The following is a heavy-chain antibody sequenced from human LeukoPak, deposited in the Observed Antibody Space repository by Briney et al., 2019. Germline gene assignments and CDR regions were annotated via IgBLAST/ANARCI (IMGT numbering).Heavy chain of an antibody. CDR3: ASHIVVVAATDDAFDI. J-gene: IGHJ3*02. D-gene: IGHD2-15*01. CDR2: IRYDGSNK. CDR1: AFTFRTYG. V-gene: IGHV3-30*02. Sequence: PGGSLRLSCATSAFTFRTYGMHWVRQAPDKGLEWVAFIRYDGSNKYYADSVKGRFTISRDNAKNSLYLQMNSLRAEDTALYYCASHIVVVAATDDAFDIWGQGTMVTVSS.